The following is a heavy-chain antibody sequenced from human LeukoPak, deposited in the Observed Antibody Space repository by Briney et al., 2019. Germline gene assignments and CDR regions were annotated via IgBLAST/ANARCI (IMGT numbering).Heavy chain of an antibody. V-gene: IGHV3-30*18. CDR2: ISYDGSNK. J-gene: IGHJ4*02. CDR3: AKDWNYYDSSGYETAFGY. CDR1: GFTFSSYG. Sequence: PGGSLRLSCAASGFTFSSYGMHWVRQAPGKGLEWVAVISYDGSNKYYADSVKGRFTISRDNSKNTLYLQMNSLRAEDTAVYYCAKDWNYYDSSGYETAFGYWGQGTLVTVSS. D-gene: IGHD3-22*01.